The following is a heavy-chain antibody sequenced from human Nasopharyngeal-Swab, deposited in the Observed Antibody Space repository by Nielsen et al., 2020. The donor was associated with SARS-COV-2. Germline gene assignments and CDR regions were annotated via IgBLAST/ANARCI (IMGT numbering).Heavy chain of an antibody. CDR2: ISAYNGNT. CDR1: GYTFTSYG. Sequence: ASVKVSCKASGYTFTSYGISWVRQAPGQGLEWMGWISAYNGNTNYAQKLQGRVTMTTDTSTSTAYMELRSLRSDDTAVYYCARDAAAGTTRGAFDIWGQGTMVTVSS. D-gene: IGHD1-1*01. J-gene: IGHJ3*02. CDR3: ARDAAAGTTRGAFDI. V-gene: IGHV1-18*01.